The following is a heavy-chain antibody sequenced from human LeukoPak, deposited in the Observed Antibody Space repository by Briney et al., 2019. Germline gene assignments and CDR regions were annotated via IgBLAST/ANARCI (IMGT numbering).Heavy chain of an antibody. J-gene: IGHJ4*02. V-gene: IGHV3-7*01. CDR3: ARHVGISF. D-gene: IGHD7-27*01. CDR2: IREDGTEK. Sequence: GGSLRLSCAASGFTVSSNYMSWVRQAPGKGLEWVANIREDGTEKNYVDSVKGRFTISRDNAKNSLFLQMSNLRDDDTAIYYCARHVGISFWGQGTLVTISS. CDR1: GFTVSSNY.